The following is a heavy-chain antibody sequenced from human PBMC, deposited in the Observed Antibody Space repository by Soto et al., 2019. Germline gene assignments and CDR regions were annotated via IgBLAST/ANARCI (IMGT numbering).Heavy chain of an antibody. CDR3: ARSPIGRCISTSCYSLYYYGMDV. D-gene: IGHD2-2*01. V-gene: IGHV1-69*13. CDR1: GGTFSSYA. Sequence: SVKVSCKASGGTFSSYAISWVRQAPGQGLEWMGGIIPIFGTANYAQKFQGRVTITADESTSTAYMELSSLRSEDTAVYYCARSPIGRCISTSCYSLYYYGMDVWGQGSTVTVSS. J-gene: IGHJ6*02. CDR2: IIPIFGTA.